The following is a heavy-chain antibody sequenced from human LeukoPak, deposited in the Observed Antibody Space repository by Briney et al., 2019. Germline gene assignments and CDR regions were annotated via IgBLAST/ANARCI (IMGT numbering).Heavy chain of an antibody. V-gene: IGHV3-23*01. CDR2: ITGGHGAT. Sequence: GGSLRLSCSASGFTFNTYTLTWVRQTPGKRPEWLSAITGGHGATYYADSVRGRFTITRDNSRNTFYLDMSGLRAEDTAVYYCARDRSTDAISEYWGQGTLVAVSS. CDR1: GFTFNTYT. J-gene: IGHJ4*02. D-gene: IGHD1-1*01. CDR3: ARDRSTDAISEY.